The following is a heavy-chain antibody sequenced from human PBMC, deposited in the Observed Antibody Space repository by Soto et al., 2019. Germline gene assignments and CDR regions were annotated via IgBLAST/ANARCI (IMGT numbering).Heavy chain of an antibody. CDR1: GFTFSSYS. J-gene: IGHJ3*02. D-gene: IGHD3-3*01. Sequence: GGFLRLSCAASGFTFSSYSMNWVRQAPGKGLEWVSSISSSSSYIYYADSVKGRFTISRDNAKNSLYLQMNSLRAEDTAVYYCARDNPNYDFWSGPHDAFDIWGQGTMVTVSS. CDR3: ARDNPNYDFWSGPHDAFDI. CDR2: ISSSSSYI. V-gene: IGHV3-21*01.